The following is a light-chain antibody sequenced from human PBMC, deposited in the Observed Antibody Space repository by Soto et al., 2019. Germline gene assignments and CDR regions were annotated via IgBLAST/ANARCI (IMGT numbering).Light chain of an antibody. CDR3: LQDYSNPLT. CDR1: QGVGRD. CDR2: HAS. J-gene: IGKJ4*01. Sequence: ASQMTQSPSSLSASVGDRVIITCRASQGVGRDLGWYQQKPRKAPRLLIYHASTLLSGVPSRFSGSGSGTDFTLTIASLQPEDFATYFCLQDYSNPLTFGGGTKV. V-gene: IGKV1-6*01.